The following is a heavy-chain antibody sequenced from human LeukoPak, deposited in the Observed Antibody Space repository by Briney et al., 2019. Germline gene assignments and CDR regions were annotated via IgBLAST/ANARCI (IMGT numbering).Heavy chain of an antibody. CDR3: AKSGGSHYFDY. D-gene: IGHD3-10*01. CDR2: ISYDGSNK. CDR1: GFTFSSYA. J-gene: IGHJ4*02. V-gene: IGHV3-30-3*02. Sequence: GRSLRLSCAASGFTFSSYAMHWVRQAPGKGLEWVAVISYDGSNKYYADSVKGRFTISRDNSKNTLYLQMNSLRAEDTAVYYCAKSGGSHYFDYWGQGTLVTVSS.